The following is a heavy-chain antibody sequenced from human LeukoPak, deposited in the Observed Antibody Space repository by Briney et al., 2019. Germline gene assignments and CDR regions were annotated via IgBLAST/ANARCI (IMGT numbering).Heavy chain of an antibody. J-gene: IGHJ4*02. V-gene: IGHV3-15*01. Sequence: GRSLRLSCAASGFTFSDAWMSWVRQAPGKGLEWVGRIKSKTDGGTTDYAAPVKGRFTISRDDSKNTLYLQMNSLKTEDTAVYYCTTDYALIAITFGGVIAIDYWGQGTLVTVSS. CDR1: GFTFSDAW. CDR2: IKSKTDGGTT. CDR3: TTDYALIAITFGGVIAIDY. D-gene: IGHD3-16*02.